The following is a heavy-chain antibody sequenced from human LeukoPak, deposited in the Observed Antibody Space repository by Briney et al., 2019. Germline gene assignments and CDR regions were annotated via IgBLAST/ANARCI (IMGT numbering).Heavy chain of an antibody. V-gene: IGHV1-2*02. Sequence: ASVKVSCKASGYTFTGYYMHWVRQAPGQGLEWMGWINPNSGGTNYAQKFQGRVTMTRDTSISTAYMELSRLRSDDTAVYYCARGGYSGYDHVGYYYGMDVWGQGTTVTVSS. J-gene: IGHJ6*02. CDR3: ARGGYSGYDHVGYYYGMDV. CDR2: INPNSGGT. D-gene: IGHD5-12*01. CDR1: GYTFTGYY.